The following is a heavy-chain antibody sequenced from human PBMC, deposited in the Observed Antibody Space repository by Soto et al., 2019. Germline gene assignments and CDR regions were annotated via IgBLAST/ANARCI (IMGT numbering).Heavy chain of an antibody. D-gene: IGHD5-18*01. Sequence: GASVKVSCKASGGNFSSYDINWVRQATGQGLEWMGWMNPNSGNTGYAQKFQGRVTMTRNTSISTAYMELSSLRSEDTAVYYCARGLYSYGYVPWGQGTLVTVSS. CDR1: GGNFSSYD. CDR3: ARGLYSYGYVP. V-gene: IGHV1-8*02. J-gene: IGHJ5*02. CDR2: MNPNSGNT.